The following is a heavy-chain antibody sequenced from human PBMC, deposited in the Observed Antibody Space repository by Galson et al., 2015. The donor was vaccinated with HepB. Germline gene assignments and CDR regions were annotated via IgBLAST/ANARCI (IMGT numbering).Heavy chain of an antibody. CDR1: GGSISSSSYY. D-gene: IGHD3-9*01. CDR2: IYYSGST. J-gene: IGHJ5*02. CDR3: ARRMGYDILTGYSGNWFDP. V-gene: IGHV4-39*01. Sequence: SETLSLTCTVSGGSISSSSYYWGWIRQPPGKGLEWIGSIYYSGSTYYNPSLKSRVTISVDTSKNRFSLKLSSVTAADTAVYYCARRMGYDILTGYSGNWFDPWGQGTLVTVSS.